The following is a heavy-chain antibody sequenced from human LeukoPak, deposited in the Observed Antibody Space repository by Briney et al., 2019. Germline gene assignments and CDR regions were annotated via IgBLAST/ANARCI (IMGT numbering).Heavy chain of an antibody. Sequence: SETLSLTCTVSGGSISTYYWSWIRQPPGKGLEWIGYFHYSGTTNYNPSLKSRVTISVDTSKNQFSLKLSSVTAADTAVYYCARVDAKWGVFDYWGQGTLVTVSS. CDR3: ARVDAKWGVFDY. CDR1: GGSISTYY. J-gene: IGHJ4*02. V-gene: IGHV4-59*01. D-gene: IGHD3-10*01. CDR2: FHYSGTT.